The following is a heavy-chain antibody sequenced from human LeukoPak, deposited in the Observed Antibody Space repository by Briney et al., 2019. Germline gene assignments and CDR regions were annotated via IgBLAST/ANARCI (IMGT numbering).Heavy chain of an antibody. D-gene: IGHD3-22*01. J-gene: IGHJ6*02. CDR1: GFTFSSYG. V-gene: IGHV3-33*01. Sequence: GGSLRLSCAASGFTFSSYGMHWVRQAPGKGLEWVAVIWYDGSNKYYADSVKGRFTISRDNSKNTLYLQMNSLRAEDTAVYYCAREALYDSKSGMDVWGQGATVTVSS. CDR2: IWYDGSNK. CDR3: AREALYDSKSGMDV.